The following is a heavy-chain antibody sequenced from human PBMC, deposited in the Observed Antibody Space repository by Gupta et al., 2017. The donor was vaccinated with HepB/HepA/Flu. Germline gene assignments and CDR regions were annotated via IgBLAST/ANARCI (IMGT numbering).Heavy chain of an antibody. CDR2: LSATGKTA. D-gene: IGHD3-3*01. V-gene: IGHV3-30*02. Sequence: GLEWVAFLSATGKTALYADSMKGRFSISKDNAKNTLFLQMDSLRADDSAVYYCAKWSASGTDSYRRYHFDNWGQGTLVTVSS. CDR3: AKWSASGTDSYRRYHFDN. J-gene: IGHJ4*02.